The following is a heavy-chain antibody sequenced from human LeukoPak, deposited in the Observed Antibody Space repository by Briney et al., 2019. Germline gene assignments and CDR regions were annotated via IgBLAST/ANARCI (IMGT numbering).Heavy chain of an antibody. D-gene: IGHD4-17*01. Sequence: SETLSLTCTDSGVSISTYYWSWIRQPPGKGLEWIGCIYCSGNTNNSPSLKSRVTISVDTSKNQFSLKLSSVTAADTAVYYCARGGNYGDYDGYFDYWGQGTLVTVSS. CDR1: GVSISTYY. J-gene: IGHJ4*02. CDR2: IYCSGNT. CDR3: ARGGNYGDYDGYFDY. V-gene: IGHV4-59*08.